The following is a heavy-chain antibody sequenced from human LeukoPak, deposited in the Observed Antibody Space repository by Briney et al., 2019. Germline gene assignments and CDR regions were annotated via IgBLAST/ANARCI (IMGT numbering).Heavy chain of an antibody. CDR1: GYTFTSYG. J-gene: IGHJ5*02. CDR2: ISAYNGNT. CDR3: ARDRNYDILTGFDNWFDP. D-gene: IGHD3-9*01. Sequence: ASVKVSCKASGYTFTSYGISWVRQAPGQGLEWMGWISAYNGNTNYAQKLQGRVTITRNTSISTAYMELSSLRSDDTAIYYCARDRNYDILTGFDNWFDPWGQGTLVTVSS. V-gene: IGHV1-18*01.